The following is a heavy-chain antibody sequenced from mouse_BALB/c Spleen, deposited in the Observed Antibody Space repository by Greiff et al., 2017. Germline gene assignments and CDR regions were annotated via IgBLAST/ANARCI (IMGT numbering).Heavy chain of an antibody. D-gene: IGHD2-3*01. J-gene: IGHJ4*01. CDR2: ISYDGSN. CDR1: GYSITSGYY. CDR3: ARAGYYVFYYAMDY. V-gene: IGHV3-6*02. Sequence: VQLKQSGPGLVKPSQSLSLTCSVTGYSITSGYYWNWIRQFPGNKLEWMGYISYDGSNNYNPSLKNRISITRDTSKNQFFLKLNSVTTEDTATYYCARAGYYVFYYAMDYWGQGTSVTVSS.